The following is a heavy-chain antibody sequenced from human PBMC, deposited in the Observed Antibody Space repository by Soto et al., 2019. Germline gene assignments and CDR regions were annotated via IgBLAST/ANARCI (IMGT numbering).Heavy chain of an antibody. J-gene: IGHJ5*02. D-gene: IGHD3-22*01. CDR3: ATDRYYYDSGGRYWFDP. Sequence: ASVKVSCKVSGYTLTELSMHWVRQAPGKGLEWMGGFDPEDGETIYAQKYQGRVTMTEDTSTDTAYMELSSLRSEDTAFFFCATDRYYYDSGGRYWFDPWGQGTLVTVSS. CDR1: GYTLTELS. V-gene: IGHV1-24*01. CDR2: FDPEDGET.